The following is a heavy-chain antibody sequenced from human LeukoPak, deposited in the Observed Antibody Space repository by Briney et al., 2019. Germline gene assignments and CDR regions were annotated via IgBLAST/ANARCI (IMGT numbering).Heavy chain of an antibody. CDR1: GYTFTGYY. J-gene: IGHJ6*03. Sequence: ASVKVSCKASGYTFTGYYMHWVRQAPGQGLEWMGWISAYNGNTNYAQKLQGRVTMTTDTSTSTAYMELRSLRSDDTPVYYCARDLRGIAAAGNQYYYYYYMDVWGKGTTVTISS. CDR3: ARDLRGIAAAGNQYYYYYYMDV. D-gene: IGHD6-13*01. CDR2: ISAYNGNT. V-gene: IGHV1-18*04.